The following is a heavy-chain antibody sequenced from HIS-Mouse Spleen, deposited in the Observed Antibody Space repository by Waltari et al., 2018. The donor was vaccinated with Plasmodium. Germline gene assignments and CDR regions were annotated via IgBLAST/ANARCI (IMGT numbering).Heavy chain of an antibody. D-gene: IGHD7-27*01. CDR2: RKQDGSEK. V-gene: IGHV3-7*01. Sequence: EVQLVESGGGLVQPGGSLRLSCAASGFTFSSYWMSWVRQAPGKGLEWLANRKQDGSEKYYVDSVKGRFTISRDNAKNSLYLQMNSLRAKDTAVYYCARGFLTANWGFSHGFWYFDRWGRGTLVTVSS. CDR1: GFTFSSYW. CDR3: ARGFLTANWGFSHGFWYFDR. J-gene: IGHJ2*01.